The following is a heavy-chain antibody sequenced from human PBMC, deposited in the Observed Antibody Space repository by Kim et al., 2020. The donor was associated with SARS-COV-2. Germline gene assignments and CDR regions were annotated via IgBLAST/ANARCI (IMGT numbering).Heavy chain of an antibody. CDR3: ARDQDIVVVPAAMPDYYYYGMDV. J-gene: IGHJ6*02. V-gene: IGHV3-48*02. CDR1: GFTFSSYS. D-gene: IGHD2-2*01. CDR2: ISSSSSTI. Sequence: GGSLRLSCAASGFTFSSYSMNWVRQAPGKGLEWVSYISSSSSTIYYADSVKGRFTISRDNAKNSLYLQMNSLRDEDTAVYYCARDQDIVVVPAAMPDYYYYGMDVWGQGTTVTVSS.